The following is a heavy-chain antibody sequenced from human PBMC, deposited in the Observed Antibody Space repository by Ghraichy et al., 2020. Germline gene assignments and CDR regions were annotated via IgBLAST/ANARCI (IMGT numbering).Heavy chain of an antibody. D-gene: IGHD4-11*01. V-gene: IGHV4-4*07. CDR3: ARGSNQLQAFDY. Sequence: SQTLSLTCTVSGGSISSYYWSWIRQPAGKGLEWIGRIYTSGSTNYNPSLKSRVTMSVDTSKNQFSLKLSSVTAADTAVYYCARGSNQLQAFDYWGQGTLVPVSS. J-gene: IGHJ4*02. CDR1: GGSISSYY. CDR2: IYTSGST.